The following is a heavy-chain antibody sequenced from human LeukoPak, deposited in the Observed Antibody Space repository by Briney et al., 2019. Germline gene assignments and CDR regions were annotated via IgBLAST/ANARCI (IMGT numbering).Heavy chain of an antibody. CDR3: ARAGVTAAGILY. CDR2: INQDGSAK. D-gene: IGHD6-13*01. CDR1: GFSFSGFA. J-gene: IGHJ4*02. Sequence: GGTLRLSCAASGFSFSGFAMSWVRQAPGKGLEWVANINQDGSAKYYVDSVKGRFTISRDNAKNSPYLQMNSLRAEDTAVYYCARAGVTAAGILYWGQGTLVTVSS. V-gene: IGHV3-7*01.